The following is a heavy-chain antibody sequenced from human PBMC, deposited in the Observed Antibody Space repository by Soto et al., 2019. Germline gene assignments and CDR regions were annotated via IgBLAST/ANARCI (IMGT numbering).Heavy chain of an antibody. D-gene: IGHD3-9*01. V-gene: IGHV1-18*01. CDR3: ARVQNYGILTGSSHSMDV. CDR2: ISSYNAKT. J-gene: IGHJ6*02. Sequence: ASVKVSCKASGYTFTNYGITWVRQAPGQGLEWMGWISSYNAKTNYAQKLQGRVTLTTDTSASTAYMELRSLRSDDTALYYCARVQNYGILTGSSHSMDVWGQGTTVTVSS. CDR1: GYTFTNYG.